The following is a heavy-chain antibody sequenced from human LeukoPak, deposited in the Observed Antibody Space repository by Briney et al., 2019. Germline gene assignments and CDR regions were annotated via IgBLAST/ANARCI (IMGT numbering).Heavy chain of an antibody. J-gene: IGHJ4*02. CDR1: GYTFTSYG. CDR3: ARDSGGYYYDSSGFNPFDY. Sequence: ASVKVSCKASGYTFTSYGISWVRQAPGQGLEWMGWVIAYNGNTNYAQKLQGRVTMTTDTSTSTAYMELRSLRSDDTAVYYCARDSGGYYYDSSGFNPFDYWGQGTLVTVSS. CDR2: VIAYNGNT. D-gene: IGHD3-22*01. V-gene: IGHV1-18*01.